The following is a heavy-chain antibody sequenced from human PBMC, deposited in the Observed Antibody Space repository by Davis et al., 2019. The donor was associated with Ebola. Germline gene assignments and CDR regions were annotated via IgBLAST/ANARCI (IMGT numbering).Heavy chain of an antibody. J-gene: IGHJ6*03. CDR2: ISGTGGRT. V-gene: IGHV3-23*01. CDR1: GLSFSSYA. D-gene: IGHD3-22*01. CDR3: ARVRSRYYYDSSGYYYYYYMDV. Sequence: GESLKISCAASGLSFSSYAISWVRQAPGKGLEWVSSISGTGGRTEYADSVKGRFTISRDNSKNTLYLQMNSLRAEDTAVYYCARVRSRYYYDSSGYYYYYYMDVWGKGTTVTVSS.